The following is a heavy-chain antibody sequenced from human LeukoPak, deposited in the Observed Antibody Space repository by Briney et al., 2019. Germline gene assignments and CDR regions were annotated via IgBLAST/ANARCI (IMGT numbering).Heavy chain of an antibody. D-gene: IGHD3-22*01. V-gene: IGHV5-51*01. Sequence: GESLKISGKGSGYSFTSYWIGWVRQMPGKGLEWVGIIYPGDSDTRYSPSFQGQVTISADKSISTAYLQWSSLKASDTAMYYCARHRYYYDSSGYTNWFDPWGQGTLVTVSS. CDR3: ARHRYYYDSSGYTNWFDP. J-gene: IGHJ5*02. CDR2: IYPGDSDT. CDR1: GYSFTSYW.